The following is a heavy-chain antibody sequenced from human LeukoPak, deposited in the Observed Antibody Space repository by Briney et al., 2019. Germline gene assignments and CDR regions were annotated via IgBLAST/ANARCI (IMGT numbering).Heavy chain of an antibody. CDR3: ARDSARSGYYHSFAY. D-gene: IGHD3-22*01. CDR2: LYSGGST. CDR1: GFTVRSNY. V-gene: IGHV3-53*01. J-gene: IGHJ4*02. Sequence: GWSLTLSCPASGFTVRSNYMRWVRQAPGKGLAGVAVLYSGGSTYYAASAKGRFTTSRDNSKNTLYLQMNSLSAEATAVYYCARDSARSGYYHSFAYWGQGTLVTVSS.